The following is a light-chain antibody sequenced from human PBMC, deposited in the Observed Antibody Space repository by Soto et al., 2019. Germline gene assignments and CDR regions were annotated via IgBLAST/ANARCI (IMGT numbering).Light chain of an antibody. V-gene: IGKV3-20*01. J-gene: IGKJ1*01. CDR2: GAS. CDR1: QSVSSNY. Sequence: ESVLTQSPGTLSLSPGERATLSCRASQSVSSNYLAGYQQKPGQAPRPLIYGASSRANGIPDRFSGSGAGSDFTLTISILESEDFAVYYCQQYGSSPWTFGQGTKVYI. CDR3: QQYGSSPWT.